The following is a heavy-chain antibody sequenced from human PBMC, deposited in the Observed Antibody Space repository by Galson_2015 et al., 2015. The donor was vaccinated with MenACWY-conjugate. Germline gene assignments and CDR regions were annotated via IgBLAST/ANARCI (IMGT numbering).Heavy chain of an antibody. CDR1: GYSFTNYW. D-gene: IGHD2-21*01. CDR3: ARLKWSYSGHWFDP. V-gene: IGHV5-51*01. CDR2: IYPGDSNT. J-gene: IGHJ5*02. Sequence: QSGAEVKKPGESLKISCKGSGYSFTNYWIAWVRQMPGKALEWMGIIYPGDSNTIYRPSFQGQVTISADKSISTAYLQWSSLRASDTAIYYCARLKWSYSGHWFDPWGQGTLVIVSS.